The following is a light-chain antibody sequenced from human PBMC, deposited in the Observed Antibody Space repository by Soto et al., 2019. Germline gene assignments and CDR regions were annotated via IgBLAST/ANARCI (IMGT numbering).Light chain of an antibody. CDR3: RSYTRSSTWV. Sequence: QSALTQPASVSGSPGQSITISCTGTSSDVGGYNYVSWYQQHPGKAPKLMISEVSNRPSGVSNRFSGSKSGNTASLTISGLQAEDEADYYCRSYTRSSTWVFGGGTKLTVL. V-gene: IGLV2-14*01. J-gene: IGLJ3*02. CDR2: EVS. CDR1: SSDVGGYNY.